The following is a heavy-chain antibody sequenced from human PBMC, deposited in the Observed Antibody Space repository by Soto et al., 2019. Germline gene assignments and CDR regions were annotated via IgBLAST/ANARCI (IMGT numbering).Heavy chain of an antibody. D-gene: IGHD4-17*01. CDR1: GGSCSGYD. J-gene: IGHJ1*01. CDR2: INHSGST. CDR3: ARGRIHPRNTVTTTSPPGYFQH. V-gene: IGHV4-34*01. Sequence: PLETLSLTCAVYGGSCSGYDWSRIRKNQGKGLEWIGEINHSGSTNYNPSLKSRVTISVDTSKNQFSLKLSSVTAADTAVYYCARGRIHPRNTVTTTSPPGYFQHWGQGTLVTVS.